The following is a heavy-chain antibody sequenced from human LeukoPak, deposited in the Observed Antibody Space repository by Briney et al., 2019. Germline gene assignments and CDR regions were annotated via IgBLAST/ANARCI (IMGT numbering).Heavy chain of an antibody. CDR1: GYTFTSYG. CDR3: ARVEGPSIFGVIDY. CDR2: ISAYNGNT. V-gene: IGHV1-18*01. J-gene: IGHJ4*02. Sequence: PLASVTVSCTASGYTFTSYGISWVRQAPGQGLEWMGWISAYNGNTNYAQKLQGRVTMTTDTSTSTAYMELSSLRSDDTAVYYCARVEGPSIFGVIDYWGQGTLVTISS. D-gene: IGHD3-3*01.